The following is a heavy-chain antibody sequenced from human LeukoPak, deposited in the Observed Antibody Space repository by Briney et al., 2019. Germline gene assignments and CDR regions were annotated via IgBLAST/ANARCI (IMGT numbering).Heavy chain of an antibody. Sequence: GASVKVSCKASGYTFTRNGISWVRQAPGQGLEWVGWINGYNGNTKYAQKLQGRVTMTTDTSTTTAYMELRSLRPDDTAVYYCAREGWGTYSSGPYYFDYWGQGTLITVSS. CDR3: AREGWGTYSSGPYYFDY. CDR2: INGYNGNT. V-gene: IGHV1-18*04. J-gene: IGHJ4*02. D-gene: IGHD6-19*01. CDR1: GYTFTRNG.